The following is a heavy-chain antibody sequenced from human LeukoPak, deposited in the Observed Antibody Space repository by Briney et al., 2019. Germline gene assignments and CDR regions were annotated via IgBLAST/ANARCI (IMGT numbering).Heavy chain of an antibody. Sequence: SETLSLTCTVSGYSISSGYYWGWIRQPPGKGLEWIGSIYHSGSTYYNPSLNSRATISVDTSKNQFSLKLSSVTAADTAVYYCARAPGNSGLNWLDPWGQGTLVTVSS. CDR3: ARAPGNSGLNWLDP. CDR1: GYSISSGYY. D-gene: IGHD5-12*01. J-gene: IGHJ5*02. CDR2: IYHSGST. V-gene: IGHV4-38-2*02.